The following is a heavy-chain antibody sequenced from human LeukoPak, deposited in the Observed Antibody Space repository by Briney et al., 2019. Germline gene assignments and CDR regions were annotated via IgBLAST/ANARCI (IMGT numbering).Heavy chain of an antibody. CDR3: ARGRIAARFFPQPKPFDP. CDR1: GGSISSSSYY. J-gene: IGHJ5*02. V-gene: IGHV4-39*07. Sequence: SETLSLTCTVSGGSISSSSYYWGWIRQPPGKGLEWIGSMYYSGSTYYNPSLKSRVTISVDTSKNQFSLKLSSVTAADTAVYYCARGRIAARFFPQPKPFDPWGQGTLVTVSS. D-gene: IGHD6-6*01. CDR2: MYYSGST.